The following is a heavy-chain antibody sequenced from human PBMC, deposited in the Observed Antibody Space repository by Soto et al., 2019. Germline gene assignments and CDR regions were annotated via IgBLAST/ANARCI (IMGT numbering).Heavy chain of an antibody. J-gene: IGHJ6*03. CDR1: GFTLSGYA. CDR3: ARRARPDFYYMDV. Sequence: EVQLAESGGGLAQPGGSLRLSCAASGFTLSGYAMDWVRQAPGKGLEYVSGISSNGVGTYYANSVQGRFTISRDNSKNTVHVQMGSLRPEDMAVYYCARRARPDFYYMDVWGKGTTVTVCS. D-gene: IGHD6-6*01. CDR2: ISSNGVGT. V-gene: IGHV3-64*01.